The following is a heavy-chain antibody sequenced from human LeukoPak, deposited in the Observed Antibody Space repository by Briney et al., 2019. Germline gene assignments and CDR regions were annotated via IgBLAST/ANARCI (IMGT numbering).Heavy chain of an antibody. CDR3: AIGGGSGTIGYYYYMDV. V-gene: IGHV1-69*05. D-gene: IGHD3-10*01. CDR2: IIPIFGTA. Sequence: SVKVSCKASGGAFSSYAISWVRQAPGQGPEWMGGIIPIFGTANYAQKFQGRVTITTDESTSTAYMELSSLRSEDTAVYYCAIGGGSGTIGYYYYMDVWGKGTTVTVSS. J-gene: IGHJ6*03. CDR1: GGAFSSYA.